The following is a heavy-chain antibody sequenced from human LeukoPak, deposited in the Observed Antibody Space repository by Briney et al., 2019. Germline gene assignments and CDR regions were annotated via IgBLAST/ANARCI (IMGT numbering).Heavy chain of an antibody. CDR3: ARQMAEPGSAWYYRIDL. CDR2: IYPGDSDT. J-gene: IGHJ6*02. V-gene: IGHV5-51*01. Sequence: RGESLKISCKGSGYSFTSYWIGWVRQMPGKGLEWMGIIYPGDSDTRYSPSFQGQVTISADKSISTAYLQWSSLKASDTAMYYCARQMAEPGSAWYYRIDLWGQGTTVTVSS. CDR1: GYSFTSYW. D-gene: IGHD3-10*01.